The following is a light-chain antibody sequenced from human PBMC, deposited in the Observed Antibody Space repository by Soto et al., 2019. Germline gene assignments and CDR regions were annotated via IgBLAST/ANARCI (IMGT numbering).Light chain of an antibody. V-gene: IGLV7-46*01. J-gene: IGLJ3*02. CDR2: DTF. CDR3: VLSYRCAWV. Sequence: QAVVTQEPSLTVSPGGTVTLTCGSSTGSVTSGHYPYWFHQKPGQAPKTLIHDTFKKHSWTPGRFSGSLFGGKAALTLSGAQPEDEGDYYCVLSYRCAWVFGGGTKLTVL. CDR1: TGSVTSGHY.